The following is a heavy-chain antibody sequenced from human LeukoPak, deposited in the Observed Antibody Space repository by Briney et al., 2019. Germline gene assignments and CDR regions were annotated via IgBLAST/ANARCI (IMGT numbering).Heavy chain of an antibody. V-gene: IGHV4-59*01. CDR3: AGMTQLRYFDPSGFDP. CDR2: IYYSGST. CDR1: GGSISSYY. J-gene: IGHJ5*02. D-gene: IGHD3-9*01. Sequence: SETLSLTCTVSGGSISSYYWSWIRQPPGKGLEWIEYIYYSGSTNYNPSLKSRVTISVDTSKNQFSLKLSSVTAADTAVYYCAGMTQLRYFDPSGFDPWGQGTLVTVSS.